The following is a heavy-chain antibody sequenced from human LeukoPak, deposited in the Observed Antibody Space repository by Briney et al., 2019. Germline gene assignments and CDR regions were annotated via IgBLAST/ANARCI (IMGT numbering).Heavy chain of an antibody. Sequence: SETLSLTCAVSGGSISSGGYSWSWIRQPPGKGLEWIGYIYHSGSTYYNPSLKGRVTISVDRSKNQFSLKLSSVTAADTAVYYCARASPAAYYDILGYIDYWGQGTLVTVSS. V-gene: IGHV4-30-2*01. CDR3: ARASPAAYYDILGYIDY. J-gene: IGHJ4*02. CDR2: IYHSGST. CDR1: GGSISSGGYS. D-gene: IGHD3-9*01.